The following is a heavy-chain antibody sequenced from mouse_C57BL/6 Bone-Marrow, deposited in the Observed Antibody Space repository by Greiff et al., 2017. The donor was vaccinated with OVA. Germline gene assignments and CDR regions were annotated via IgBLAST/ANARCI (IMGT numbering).Heavy chain of an antibody. Sequence: EVQLQQSGAELVRPGASVKLSCTASGFNIKDDYMHWVKQRPEQGLEWIGWIDPENGDTEYASKFPGKATITAGTSSNTAYLQLSSLTSEDTAVYYCTTWDYGSSYGTYYAMDYWGQGTSVTVSS. CDR3: TTWDYGSSYGTYYAMDY. V-gene: IGHV14-4*01. D-gene: IGHD1-1*01. J-gene: IGHJ4*01. CDR2: IDPENGDT. CDR1: GFNIKDDY.